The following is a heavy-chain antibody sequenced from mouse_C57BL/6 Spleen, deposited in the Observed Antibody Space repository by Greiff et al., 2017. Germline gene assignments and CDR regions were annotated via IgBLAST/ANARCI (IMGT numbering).Heavy chain of an antibody. D-gene: IGHD2-4*01. J-gene: IGHJ4*01. CDR1: GYTFTSYW. CDR3: ARGLHYDPPYYAMDY. V-gene: IGHV1-50*01. Sequence: QVQLQQPGAELVKPGASVKLSCKASGYTFTSYWMQWVKQRPGQGLEWIGEIDPSDSYTNYNQKFKGKATLTVDTSSSTAYMQLSSLTSEDSAVYYCARGLHYDPPYYAMDYWGQGTSVTVSS. CDR2: IDPSDSYT.